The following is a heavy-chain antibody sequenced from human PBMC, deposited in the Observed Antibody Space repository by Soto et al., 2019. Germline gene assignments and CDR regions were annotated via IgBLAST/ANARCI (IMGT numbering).Heavy chain of an antibody. J-gene: IGHJ4*02. D-gene: IGHD2-8*01. CDR3: ASLMGRSFDF. V-gene: IGHV3-72*01. CDR1: GFTFSDHY. Sequence: PGGSLRLSCAASGFTFSDHYIDWVRQAPGKGLEWVGRARNKVSSYTTAYAASVKGRFTISRDDSKNSLYLQMNSLKTEDTAVYLCASLMGRSFDFGGQGTLVTSPQ. CDR2: ARNKVSSYTT.